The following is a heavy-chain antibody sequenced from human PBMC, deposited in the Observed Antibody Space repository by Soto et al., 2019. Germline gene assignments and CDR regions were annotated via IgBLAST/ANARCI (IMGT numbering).Heavy chain of an antibody. CDR1: GFTVSSYW. CDR3: AKDLYYYDSSGYLLGY. J-gene: IGHJ4*02. D-gene: IGHD3-22*01. CDR2: SNSDGSST. V-gene: IGHV3-74*03. Sequence: GGSLRLSGAASGFTVSSYWMHWVRQAPGKGLVWVSRSNSDGSSTTYADSVQGRCITSRDNSKNTLYLQMNSLRAEDTAVYYCAKDLYYYDSSGYLLGYWGQGTLVTVSS.